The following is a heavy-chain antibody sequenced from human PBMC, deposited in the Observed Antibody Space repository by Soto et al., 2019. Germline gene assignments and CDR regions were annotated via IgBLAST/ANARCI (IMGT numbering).Heavy chain of an antibody. V-gene: IGHV3-74*01. CDR1: GFTFNTHW. D-gene: IGHD1-26*01. J-gene: IGHJ4*02. Sequence: SLRLSCTASGFTFNTHWMHWVRLAPLKGLVWVSRIYFDGITTNYADSVKGRLTVSRDNAKNAVYLHVNTLRDEDTAVYYCARGGAMGVDYWGQGTLVTVSS. CDR2: IYFDGITT. CDR3: ARGGAMGVDY.